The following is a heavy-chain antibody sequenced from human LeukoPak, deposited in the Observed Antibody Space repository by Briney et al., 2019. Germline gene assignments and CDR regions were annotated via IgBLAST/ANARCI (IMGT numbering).Heavy chain of an antibody. D-gene: IGHD3-9*01. J-gene: IGHJ4*02. CDR1: GFTFSSYG. CDR3: AYGSQAYYDILTSFDY. V-gene: IGHV3-30*03. Sequence: PGRSLRLSCAASGFTFSSYGMHWVRQAPGKGLEWVAVISYDGSNKYYADSVKGRFTISRDNSKNTLYLQMDSLRAEDTAVYYCAYGSQAYYDILTSFDYWGQGTLVTVSS. CDR2: ISYDGSNK.